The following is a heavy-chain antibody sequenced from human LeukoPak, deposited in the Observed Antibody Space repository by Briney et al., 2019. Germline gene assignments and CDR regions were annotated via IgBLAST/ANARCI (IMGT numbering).Heavy chain of an antibody. CDR2: ISPDGSTT. Sequence: GGSLRLSCAASGFTFSSYWMHWVRQAPGKGLVWVSRISPDGSTTGHADSVKGRFTLSRDNAKNTLYLQMNSLRAEDTAVYYCATPLDYYDTSGYHEGGDWGQGTLVTVSS. J-gene: IGHJ4*02. CDR3: ATPLDYYDTSGYHEGGD. D-gene: IGHD3-22*01. CDR1: GFTFSSYW. V-gene: IGHV3-74*01.